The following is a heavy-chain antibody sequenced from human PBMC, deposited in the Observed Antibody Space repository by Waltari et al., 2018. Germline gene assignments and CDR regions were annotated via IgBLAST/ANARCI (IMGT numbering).Heavy chain of an antibody. CDR2: INPRGSSA. CDR1: GNTFTAYY. J-gene: IGHJ5*02. CDR3: ARGGEPYSSSWFGAS. Sequence: QVQLVQSGAEVKKPGASVKVSCKASGNTFTAYYIYWVRQAPGHGLEWMGKINPRGSSASYAPQFQGRVTMTRDTSTNTVYMELTSLGSDDTAVYYCARGGEPYSSSWFGASWGQGTLVTVSS. V-gene: IGHV1-46*01. D-gene: IGHD6-13*01.